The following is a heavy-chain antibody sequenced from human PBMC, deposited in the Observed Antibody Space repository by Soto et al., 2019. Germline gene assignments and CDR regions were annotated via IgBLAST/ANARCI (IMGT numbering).Heavy chain of an antibody. CDR1: GFTFSDYY. V-gene: IGHV3-11*01. CDR3: ARPQQQLEWVDYYYYYYMDV. Sequence: GSLRLSCAASGFTFSDYYMSWIRQAPGKGLEWVSYISSSGSTIYYADSVKGRFTISRDNAKNSLYLQMNSLRAEDTAVYYCARPQQQLEWVDYYYYYYMDVWGKGTTVTVSS. CDR2: ISSSGSTI. J-gene: IGHJ6*03. D-gene: IGHD6-13*01.